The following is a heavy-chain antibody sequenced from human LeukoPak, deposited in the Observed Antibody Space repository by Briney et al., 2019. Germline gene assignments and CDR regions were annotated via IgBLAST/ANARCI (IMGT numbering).Heavy chain of an antibody. J-gene: IGHJ6*03. V-gene: IGHV1-2*02. CDR2: INPNSGGT. Sequence: GASVKVSCKASGYTFTGYYMHWVRQAPGQGLEWMGWINPNSGGTNYAQKFQGRVTMTRDTSISTAYMELSRLRSDDTAVYYCARGDVVVPAAPLEGYYYYMDVWGKGTTVTVSS. D-gene: IGHD2-2*01. CDR3: ARGDVVVPAAPLEGYYYYMDV. CDR1: GYTFTGYY.